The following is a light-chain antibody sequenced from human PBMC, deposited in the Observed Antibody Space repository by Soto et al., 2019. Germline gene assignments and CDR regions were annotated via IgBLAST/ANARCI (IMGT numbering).Light chain of an antibody. J-gene: IGLJ1*01. V-gene: IGLV2-14*01. Sequence: QSVLTQPASVSGSPGQSITISCTGTSSDVGGYNYVSWYQQHPGKAPKLMIYEVSNRPSGVSNRFSGSKSGNTASLTISGLQAEDEADYYCCSYAGSYTLYVFGTGTKVTV. CDR3: CSYAGSYTLYV. CDR1: SSDVGGYNY. CDR2: EVS.